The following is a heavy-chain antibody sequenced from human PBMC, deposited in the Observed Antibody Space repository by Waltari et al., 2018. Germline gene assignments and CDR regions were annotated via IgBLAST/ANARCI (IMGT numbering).Heavy chain of an antibody. J-gene: IGHJ4*02. V-gene: IGHV3-7*01. CDR2: INTDGSET. CDR3: AIGGVETSWYWRY. D-gene: IGHD6-13*01. CDR1: GFTFSGSW. Sequence: EVQVVESGGGLVQPGGSLRLSCAASGFTFSGSWMTWVRQDPGRGRAWVANINTDGSETYYVDSGKGRFTISRDNTKNSLYLQMSSLRAEDTAVYYCAIGGVETSWYWRYWGQGTLVTVSS.